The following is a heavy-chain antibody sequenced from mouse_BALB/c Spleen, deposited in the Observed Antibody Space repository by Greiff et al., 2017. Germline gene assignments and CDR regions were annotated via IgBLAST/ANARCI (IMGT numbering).Heavy chain of an antibody. CDR3: ARQMGTGIFAY. Sequence: EVQRVESGGGLVKPGGSLKLSCAASGFAFSSYDMSWVRQTPEKRLEWVAYISSGGGSTYYPDTVKGRFTISRDNAKNTLYLQMSSLKSEDTAMYYCARQMGTGIFAYWGQGTLVTVSA. CDR2: ISSGGGST. CDR1: GFAFSSYD. J-gene: IGHJ3*01. V-gene: IGHV5-12-1*01. D-gene: IGHD4-1*01.